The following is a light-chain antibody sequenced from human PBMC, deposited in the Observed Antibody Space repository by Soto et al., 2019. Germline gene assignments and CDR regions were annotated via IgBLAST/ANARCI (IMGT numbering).Light chain of an antibody. V-gene: IGLV2-14*02. CDR2: QVT. Sequence: QSVLTQPASVSGSPGQSITISCTGTSSDFGNYNLVSWYQQQPGKAPKLMIYQVTNRPSGVSNRFSGSRSGNTASLTISGLQAEDEADYYCSSYTDSSNYVFGTGTKLTVL. J-gene: IGLJ1*01. CDR1: SSDFGNYNL. CDR3: SSYTDSSNYV.